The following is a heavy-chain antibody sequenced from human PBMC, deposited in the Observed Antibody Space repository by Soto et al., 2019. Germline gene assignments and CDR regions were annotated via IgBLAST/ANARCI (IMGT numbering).Heavy chain of an antibody. Sequence: SVKVSCKDSVGTFSSYAIRWVRQAPRQGLEWMGGIIPIFGTANYAQKLQGRVTITADESTSTAYMELSSLRSEDTAVYYCASRIPQAYYDSSGPHAFDIWGQGTMVTVS. CDR1: VGTFSSYA. D-gene: IGHD3-22*01. V-gene: IGHV1-69*13. CDR2: IIPIFGTA. CDR3: ASRIPQAYYDSSGPHAFDI. J-gene: IGHJ3*02.